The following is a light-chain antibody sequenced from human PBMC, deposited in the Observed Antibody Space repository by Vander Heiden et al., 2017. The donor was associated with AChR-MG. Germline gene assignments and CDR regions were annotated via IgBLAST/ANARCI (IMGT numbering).Light chain of an antibody. CDR2: EDN. J-gene: IGLJ1*01. CDR3: CSYAGSSTFYV. V-gene: IGLV2-23*01. CDR1: RGEVGGYNL. Sequence: QAALTQPASLSGSPGQSVTISCTGPRGEVGGYNLVAWCQQHPSKAPKLMIYEDNMQPSGVSTRFSGSKSGNAASLTMSGLQAADEADYYCCSYAGSSTFYVFGAGTKVTVL.